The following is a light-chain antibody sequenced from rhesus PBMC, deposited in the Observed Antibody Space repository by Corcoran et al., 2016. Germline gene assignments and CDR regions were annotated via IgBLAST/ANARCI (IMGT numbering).Light chain of an antibody. Sequence: DIQMTQSPSSLSASVGDKVSITCRASQGINSWLAWYQQKLGKAPTLLIYKASRLQSGVPSRFSGSGSRTYFTLPIRSLQPEDFGTYYCLQYNTRPYPFGPGTKLAIK. CDR3: LQYNTRPYP. J-gene: IGKJ3*01. V-gene: IGKV1-21*01. CDR2: KAS. CDR1: QGINSW.